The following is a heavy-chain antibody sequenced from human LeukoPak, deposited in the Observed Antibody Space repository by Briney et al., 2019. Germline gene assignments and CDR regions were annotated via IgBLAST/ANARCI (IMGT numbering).Heavy chain of an antibody. D-gene: IGHD4-17*01. CDR1: GFTFSSYR. V-gene: IGHV3-48*04. CDR2: ISSSSSTI. CDR3: ARETTASGNFFDS. J-gene: IGHJ4*02. Sequence: GGSLRLSCAASGFTFSSYRMIWVRQTPGKGLEWVSSISSSSSTINYADSMRGRFTISRDNAKNTLSLQMNSLRAEDTAVYYCARETTASGNFFDSWGQGTLVTVSS.